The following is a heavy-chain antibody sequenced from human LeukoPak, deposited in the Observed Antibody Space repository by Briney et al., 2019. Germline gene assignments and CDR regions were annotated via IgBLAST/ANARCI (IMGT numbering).Heavy chain of an antibody. CDR3: ARTIAVAGTGFDY. Sequence: GGSLRLSCAASGFTFSSYAMHWVRQAPGKGLEWVAVISYDGSNKYYADSVKGRFTISRDNPKNTLYLQMNSLRAEDTAVYYCARTIAVAGTGFDYWGQGTLVTVSS. D-gene: IGHD6-19*01. CDR2: ISYDGSNK. J-gene: IGHJ4*02. CDR1: GFTFSSYA. V-gene: IGHV3-30*04.